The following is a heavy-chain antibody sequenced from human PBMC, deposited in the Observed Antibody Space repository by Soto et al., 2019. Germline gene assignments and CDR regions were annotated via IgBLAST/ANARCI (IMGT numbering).Heavy chain of an antibody. D-gene: IGHD3-16*01. Sequence: SVKVSCKASGGTFSSYAISWVRQAPGQGLEWMGGIIPIFGTANYAQKFQGRVTITADESTSTAYMELSSLRSEDTAVYYCARDLKNRTVGEYYYYYGMDVWGQGTTVTVSS. J-gene: IGHJ6*02. CDR3: ARDLKNRTVGEYYYYYGMDV. CDR1: GGTFSSYA. CDR2: IIPIFGTA. V-gene: IGHV1-69*13.